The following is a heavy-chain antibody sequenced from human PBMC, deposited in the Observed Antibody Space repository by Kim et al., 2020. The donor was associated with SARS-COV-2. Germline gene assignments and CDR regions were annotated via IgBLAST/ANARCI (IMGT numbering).Heavy chain of an antibody. Sequence: SVKVSCKASGGTFSSYAISWVRQAPGQGLEWMGRIIPILGIANYAQKFQGRVTITADKSTSTAYMELSSLRSEDTAVYYCASLYYGSGSGLGGYWGQGTLVTVSS. V-gene: IGHV1-69*04. CDR2: IIPILGIA. CDR3: ASLYYGSGSGLGGY. CDR1: GGTFSSYA. D-gene: IGHD3-10*01. J-gene: IGHJ4*02.